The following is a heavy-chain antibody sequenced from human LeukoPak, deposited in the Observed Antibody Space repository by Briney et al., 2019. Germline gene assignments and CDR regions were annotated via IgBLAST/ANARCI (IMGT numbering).Heavy chain of an antibody. J-gene: IGHJ6*03. V-gene: IGHV3-66*02. Sequence: GGSLRLSCAASGFTVSSNYMSWVRQAPGKGLEWVSVIYSGGSTYYADSVKGRFTISRDNSKNTLYLQMNSLRAEDTAVYYCAKDRGSSTSFPYYYYYYMDVWGKGTTVTVSS. CDR2: IYSGGST. D-gene: IGHD2-2*01. CDR1: GFTVSSNY. CDR3: AKDRGSSTSFPYYYYYYMDV.